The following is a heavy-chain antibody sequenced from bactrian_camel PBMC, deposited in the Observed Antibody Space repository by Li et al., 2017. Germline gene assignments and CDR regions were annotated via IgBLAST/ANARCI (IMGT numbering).Heavy chain of an antibody. V-gene: IGHV3S40*01. CDR1: GFVNC. CDR3: AAECAPDDLAGIHY. J-gene: IGHJ4*01. Sequence: VQLVESGGGSVQAGGSLRLSCVVSGFVNCMGWFRQAPGKEREGIAALWSGGGSAYYSDSVKDRFTISQDNAKNTVYLQMNNLKPDDTAVYYCAAECAPDDLAGIHYWGQGTQVTVS. CDR2: LWSGGGSA. D-gene: IGHD6*01.